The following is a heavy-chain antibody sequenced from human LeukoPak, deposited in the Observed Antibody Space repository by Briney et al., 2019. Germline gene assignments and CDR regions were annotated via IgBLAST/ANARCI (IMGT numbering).Heavy chain of an antibody. CDR2: IIPIFGTA. Sequence: VASVKVSCKASGGTFSSYAISWVRQAPGQGLEWMGGIIPIFGTANYAQKLQGRVTMTTDTSTSTAYMELRSLRSDDTAVYYCAREVYGYYFDYWGQGTLVTVSS. J-gene: IGHJ4*02. V-gene: IGHV1-69*05. CDR3: AREVYGYYFDY. CDR1: GGTFSSYA. D-gene: IGHD1-14*01.